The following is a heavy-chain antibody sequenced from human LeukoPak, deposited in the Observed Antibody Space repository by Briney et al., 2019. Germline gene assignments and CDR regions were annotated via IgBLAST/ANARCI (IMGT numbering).Heavy chain of an antibody. CDR2: ISGSGGST. J-gene: IGHJ4*02. V-gene: IGHV3-23*01. Sequence: PGGSLRLSCAASGLTFTSYAMSWVRQAPGKGLEWVSAISGSGGSTYYADSVKGRFTISRDNSKSTLYLQMNSLRAEDTAVYYCAKGTSYSYAYHDCWGQGNPGHRLL. D-gene: IGHD5-18*01. CDR1: GLTFTSYA. CDR3: AKGTSYSYAYHDC.